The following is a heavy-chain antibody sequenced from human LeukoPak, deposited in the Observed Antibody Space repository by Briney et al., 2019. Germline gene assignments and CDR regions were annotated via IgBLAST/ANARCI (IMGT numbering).Heavy chain of an antibody. CDR3: AKVGARGCSSSTCFIY. CDR1: GFTFRSHA. CDR2: ISGSGDTT. D-gene: IGHD2-2*01. Sequence: GGSLRLSCAASGFTFRSHAMSWVRQAPGKGLEWVPAISGSGDTTYYADSAKGRFTISRDNSKNTLYLQMNSLRPEDTAVYYCAKVGARGCSSSTCFIYWGQGTLVTVSS. V-gene: IGHV3-23*01. J-gene: IGHJ4*02.